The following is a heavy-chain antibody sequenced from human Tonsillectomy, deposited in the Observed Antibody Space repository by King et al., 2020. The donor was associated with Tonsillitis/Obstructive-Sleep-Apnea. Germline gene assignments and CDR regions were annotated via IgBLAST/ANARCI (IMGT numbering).Heavy chain of an antibody. V-gene: IGHV3-7*04. CDR1: GFTFGNFW. CDR3: ARIYDYIWGNFRYTHSFDY. J-gene: IGHJ4*02. D-gene: IGHD3-16*02. CDR2: IKEDGSER. Sequence: EVQLVESGGGLVQPGGSLRLPCSASGFTFGNFWMSWVRQAPGRGLEWVANIKEDGSERYYVDSVKGRFTISRDNAKKSLFLQMNGLRAEDTALYYCARIYDYIWGNFRYTHSFDYWGQGSLVTVSS.